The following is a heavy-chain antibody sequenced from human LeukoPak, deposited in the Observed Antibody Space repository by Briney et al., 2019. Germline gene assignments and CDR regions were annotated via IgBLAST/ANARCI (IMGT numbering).Heavy chain of an antibody. V-gene: IGHV4-59*08. D-gene: IGHD6-13*01. CDR1: GGSISSYH. J-gene: IGHJ4*02. CDR3: ARVGHIAAAGTYDY. CDR2: LSSSGGT. Sequence: SETLSLTCTVSGGSISSYHWSWIRQPPGERLEWIGYLSSSGGTNYNPSLNSRVTISVDTSKNQFSLKLSSVTAADTAVYYCARVGHIAAAGTYDYWGQGTLVTVSS.